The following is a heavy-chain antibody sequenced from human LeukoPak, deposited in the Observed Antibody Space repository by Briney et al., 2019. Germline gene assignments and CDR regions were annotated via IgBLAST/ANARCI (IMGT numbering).Heavy chain of an antibody. D-gene: IGHD2-2*01. V-gene: IGHV3-30*18. Sequence: GRPLRLSCAASGFTFSSYGMHWVRQAPGKGLEWVAIISYDGSKKYYADSVKGRFTISRDNSKNTLYLQMSSLRAEDTAVYYCAKGDCSNTTCYFDSWGQGTLVTVSS. CDR2: ISYDGSKK. J-gene: IGHJ4*02. CDR3: AKGDCSNTTCYFDS. CDR1: GFTFSSYG.